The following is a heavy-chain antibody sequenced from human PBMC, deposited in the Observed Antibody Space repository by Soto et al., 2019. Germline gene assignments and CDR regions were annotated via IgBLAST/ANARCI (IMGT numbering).Heavy chain of an antibody. CDR3: ARGGHIAVVTDSFDS. CDR1: GGTFSSCT. V-gene: IGHV1-69*08. CDR2: IIPSRGGS. J-gene: IGHJ4*02. Sequence: SVKVSCKASGGTFSSCTISWVRQAPGQGLEWMGRIIPSRGGSNYAQKFLGRVTITMDSSTSTAFMELTSLRSADTAVYYCARGGHIAVVTDSFDSWGQGTLVTVSS. D-gene: IGHD2-21*02.